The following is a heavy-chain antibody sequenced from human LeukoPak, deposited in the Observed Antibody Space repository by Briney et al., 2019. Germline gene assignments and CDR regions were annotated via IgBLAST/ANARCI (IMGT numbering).Heavy chain of an antibody. D-gene: IGHD3-10*01. V-gene: IGHV3-30*04. J-gene: IGHJ4*02. CDR2: ISYDGSNK. CDR3: AKNYYYGSGSHIDY. CDR1: GFTFSSYA. Sequence: GGSLRLSCAASGFTFSSYAMHWVRQAPGKGLEWVAVISYDGSNKYYADSVKGRFTISRDNSKNMLYLQMNSLRAEDTAVYYCAKNYYYGSGSHIDYWGQGTLVTVSS.